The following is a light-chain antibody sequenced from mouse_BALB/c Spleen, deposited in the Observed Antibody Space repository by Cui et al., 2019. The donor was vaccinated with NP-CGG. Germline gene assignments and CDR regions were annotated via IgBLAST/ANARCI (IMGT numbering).Light chain of an antibody. CDR3: ALWYSNHWV. CDR2: GTN. V-gene: IGLV1*01. Sequence: QAVVTSESALTTSPGETVTLTFRSSTGAVTTSNYANWVQEKPDHLFTGLIGGTNNRAPVVPARFSGSLIGDKAALTITGAQTEDEAIYFCALWYSNHWVFGGGTKLTVL. J-gene: IGLJ1*01. CDR1: TGAVTTSNY.